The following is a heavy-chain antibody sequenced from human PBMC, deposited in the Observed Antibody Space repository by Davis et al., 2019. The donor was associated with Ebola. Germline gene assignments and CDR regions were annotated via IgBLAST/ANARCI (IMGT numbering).Heavy chain of an antibody. CDR1: GFTVSSNY. Sequence: GESLKISCAASGFTVSSNYMNWVRQAPGKGLEWVSVVYSGGSTYYADSVKGRFTISRHNSKNTLYLQMNSLRAEDTAVYYCAKTRLFLDVWGKGTTVTVSS. CDR3: AKTRLFLDV. D-gene: IGHD2-21*01. V-gene: IGHV3-66*02. J-gene: IGHJ6*04. CDR2: VYSGGST.